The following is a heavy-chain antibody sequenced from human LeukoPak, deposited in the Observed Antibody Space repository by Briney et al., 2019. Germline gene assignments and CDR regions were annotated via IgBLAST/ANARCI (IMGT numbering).Heavy chain of an antibody. CDR3: ARNSPHSGYDY. Sequence: PSETLSLTCTVSGGSISSSNYYWGWVRQPPGRGLEWIGTVYYSGSTYYNPYLKSRVTTSVDTSKNHFSLELRSVTAADTAVYYCARNSPHSGYDYWGQGTLVTVSS. V-gene: IGHV4-39*02. CDR2: VYYSGST. CDR1: GGSISSSNYY. D-gene: IGHD5-12*01. J-gene: IGHJ4*02.